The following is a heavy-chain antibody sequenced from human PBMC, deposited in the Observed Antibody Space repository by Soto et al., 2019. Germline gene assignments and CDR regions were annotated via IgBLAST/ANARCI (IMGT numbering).Heavy chain of an antibody. J-gene: IGHJ6*02. V-gene: IGHV5-10-1*01. CDR2: IDPSDSYT. D-gene: IGHD6-6*01. Sequence: GESLKISCKGSGYSFTSYWISWVRQMPGKGLEWMGRIDPSDSYTNYSPSFQGHVTISADKSISTAYLQWSSLKASDTAMYYCARPGGSSEYYYYYGMDVWGQGTTVTVSS. CDR3: ARPGGSSEYYYYYGMDV. CDR1: GYSFTSYW.